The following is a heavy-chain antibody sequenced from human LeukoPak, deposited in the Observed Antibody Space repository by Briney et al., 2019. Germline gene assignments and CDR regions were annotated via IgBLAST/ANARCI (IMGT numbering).Heavy chain of an antibody. J-gene: IGHJ5*02. CDR3: ARDWFSIVVVPAAIRDYGNYDWFDP. Sequence: PGGSLRLSCAASGFTFSSYWMSWVRQAPGKGREWVANIKQDGSEKYYVDSVKGRFTMPRDNAKNSLYLQMNSLRAEDTAVYYCARDWFSIVVVPAAIRDYGNYDWFDPWGQGTLVTVSS. CDR1: GFTFSSYW. CDR2: IKQDGSEK. V-gene: IGHV3-7*01. D-gene: IGHD2-2*02.